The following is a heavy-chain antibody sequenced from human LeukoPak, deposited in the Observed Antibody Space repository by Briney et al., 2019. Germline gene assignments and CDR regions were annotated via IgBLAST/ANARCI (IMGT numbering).Heavy chain of an antibody. Sequence: EGSLRLSCAASGFTFSDYYMSWIRQAPGKGLEWVSYISSSSSYTNYADSVKGRFTISRDNAKNSLYLQMNSLRAEDTAVYYCARFAGSGSYVDYWGQGTLVTVSS. CDR2: ISSSSSYT. V-gene: IGHV3-11*03. J-gene: IGHJ4*02. D-gene: IGHD3-10*01. CDR1: GFTFSDYY. CDR3: ARFAGSGSYVDY.